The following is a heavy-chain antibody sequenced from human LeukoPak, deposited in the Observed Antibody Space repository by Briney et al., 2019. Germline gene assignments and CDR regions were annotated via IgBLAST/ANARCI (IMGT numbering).Heavy chain of an antibody. CDR2: ISYDGSNK. V-gene: IGHV3-30-3*01. CDR3: ARGLLNYDFWSGYLSGAFDI. J-gene: IGHJ3*02. Sequence: GRSLRLSCAASGFTFSSYAMHWVRQAPGKGLEWVAVISYDGSNKYYADSVKGRFTISRDNSKNMLYLQMNSLRAEDTAVYYCARGLLNYDFWSGYLSGAFDIWGQGTMVTVSS. CDR1: GFTFSSYA. D-gene: IGHD3-3*01.